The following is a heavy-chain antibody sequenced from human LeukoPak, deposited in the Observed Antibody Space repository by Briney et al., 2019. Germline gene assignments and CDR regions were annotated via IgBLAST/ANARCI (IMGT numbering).Heavy chain of an antibody. CDR2: INHSGST. J-gene: IGHJ5*02. Sequence: PSETLSLTCAVYGGSFSGYYWSWLRQPPGKGLDWIGEINHSGSTNYNPSLKSRVTISVHPTKNQFSLKLSSVTAADTAVYYCARGWKEQRYFDWLLSPSWFDPWGQGTLVTVSS. V-gene: IGHV4-34*01. D-gene: IGHD3-9*01. CDR3: ARGWKEQRYFDWLLSPSWFDP. CDR1: GGSFSGYY.